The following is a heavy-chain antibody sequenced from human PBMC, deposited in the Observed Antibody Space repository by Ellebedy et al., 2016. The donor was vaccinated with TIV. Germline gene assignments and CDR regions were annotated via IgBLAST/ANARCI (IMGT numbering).Heavy chain of an antibody. CDR2: IYWDDDK. J-gene: IGHJ4*02. V-gene: IGHV2-5*08. D-gene: IGHD1-26*01. CDR3: THVDHGNYFN. Sequence: SGPTLVKPTQTLILTCSFSGFSLSTSGMCVSWIRQPPGKALEWLGIIYWDDDKRYSPSLKTRLTLTKDTSKNQVVLTMTDMDPVNTATYFCTHVDHGNYFNWGQGALVTVSS. CDR1: GFSLSTSGMC.